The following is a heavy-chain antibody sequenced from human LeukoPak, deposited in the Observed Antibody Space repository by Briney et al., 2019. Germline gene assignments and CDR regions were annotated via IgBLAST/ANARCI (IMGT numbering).Heavy chain of an antibody. V-gene: IGHV4-30-4*08. D-gene: IGHD6-13*01. CDR3: ARHGIVDSSRKYYFDY. CDR2: IYYSGST. CDR1: GGSISSGDYY. J-gene: IGHJ4*02. Sequence: SQTLSLTCTVSGGSISSGDYYWSWIRQPPGKGLEWIGYIYYSGSTYYNPSLKSRVTISVDTSKNQFSLKLSSVTAADTAVYYCARHGIVDSSRKYYFDYWGQGTLVTVSS.